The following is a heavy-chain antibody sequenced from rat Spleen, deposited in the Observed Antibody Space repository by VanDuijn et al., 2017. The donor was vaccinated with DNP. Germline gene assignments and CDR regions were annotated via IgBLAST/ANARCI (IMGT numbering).Heavy chain of an antibody. CDR2: ISYDGRST. CDR3: TKTGGNWFAY. Sequence: EVRLVESGGDLVQPGRSLKLSCAASGFTFSDSYMAWVRQAPTKGLEWVASISYDGRSTYYGDSVKGRFTISRDNAKPSLYLQMDSLRSEDTATYYCTKTGGNWFAYWGQGTLVTVSS. V-gene: IGHV5-20*01. J-gene: IGHJ3*01. D-gene: IGHD1-11*01. CDR1: GFTFSDSY.